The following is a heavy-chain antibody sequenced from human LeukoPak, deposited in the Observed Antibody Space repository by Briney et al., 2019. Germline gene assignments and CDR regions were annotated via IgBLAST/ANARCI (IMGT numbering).Heavy chain of an antibody. Sequence: SETLSLICTVSGGSISSSSYYWGWIRQPPGKGLEWIGSIYYSGSTYYNPSLKSRVTISVDTSKNQFSLKLSPVTAADTAVYYCARDNEAYYYDSSGYCPIFDYWGQGTLVTVSS. CDR1: GGSISSSSYY. CDR2: IYYSGST. J-gene: IGHJ4*02. D-gene: IGHD3-22*01. CDR3: ARDNEAYYYDSSGYCPIFDY. V-gene: IGHV4-39*07.